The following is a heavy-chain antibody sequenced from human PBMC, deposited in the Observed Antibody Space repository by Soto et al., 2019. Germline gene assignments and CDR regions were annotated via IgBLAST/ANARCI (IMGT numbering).Heavy chain of an antibody. V-gene: IGHV3-33*01. J-gene: IGHJ4*02. D-gene: IGHD6-19*01. Sequence: QVQLVESGGGVVQPGRSLRLSCAASGFTFSSHGMHWVRQAPGKGLEWVAVIWYDGSNKYYADSVKGRFTISRDNSKNTLYLQMTSLRAEDTAVYYCARDRYSSGWYDLDYWGQGTLVTVSS. CDR3: ARDRYSSGWYDLDY. CDR1: GFTFSSHG. CDR2: IWYDGSNK.